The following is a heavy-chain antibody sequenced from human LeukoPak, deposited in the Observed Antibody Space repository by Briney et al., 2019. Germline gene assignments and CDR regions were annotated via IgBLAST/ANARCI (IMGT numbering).Heavy chain of an antibody. D-gene: IGHD2-2*01. V-gene: IGHV3-30*18. CDR1: EFTFSSYA. J-gene: IGHJ4*02. CDR2: ISYHGSNK. CDR3: AKNTHAYAEIFDY. Sequence: GTSLRLSCAASEFTFSSYAMHWVRQAPGKGLEWVAFISYHGSNKYYADSVKGRFTISRDNSKNTPFLQMNSLRAEDTAVYYCAKNTHAYAEIFDYWGQGTLVTVSS.